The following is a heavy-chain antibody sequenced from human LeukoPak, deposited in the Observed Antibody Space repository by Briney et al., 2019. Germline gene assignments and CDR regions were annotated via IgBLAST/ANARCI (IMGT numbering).Heavy chain of an antibody. Sequence: PGGSLRLSCAASGFTFSSYATHWVRQAPGKGLEYVSAISSNGGSTYYANSVKGRFTISRDNSKNTLYLQMGSLRAGDMAVYYCARDRWGCTSTSCYDFGYWGQGTLVTVSS. CDR2: ISSNGGST. CDR1: GFTFSSYA. J-gene: IGHJ4*02. V-gene: IGHV3-64*01. CDR3: ARDRWGCTSTSCYDFGY. D-gene: IGHD2-2*01.